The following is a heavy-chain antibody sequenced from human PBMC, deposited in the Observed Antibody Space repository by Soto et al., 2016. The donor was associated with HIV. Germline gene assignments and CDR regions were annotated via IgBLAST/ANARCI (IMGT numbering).Heavy chain of an antibody. CDR3: ARDTARTMIPAALDV. V-gene: IGHV4-61*01. J-gene: IGHJ6*02. D-gene: IGHD1-1*01. CDR2: IHYSGST. Sequence: QVQLQESGPGLVKPSETLSLTCNVSGASVSSDSYYWTWIRQPPGKRLEWIGYIHYSGSTNYNPSLKSRVAISINTSKNQLSMTLTSVTAADTAVYYCARDTARTMIPAALDVWGQGTTGHRLL. CDR1: GASVSSDSYY.